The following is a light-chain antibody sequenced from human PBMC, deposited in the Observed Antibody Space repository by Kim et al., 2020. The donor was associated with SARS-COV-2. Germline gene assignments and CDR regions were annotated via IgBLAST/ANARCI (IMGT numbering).Light chain of an antibody. CDR3: QSWDNSTVV. V-gene: IGLV3-1*01. J-gene: IGLJ2*01. CDR1: KLGDKY. CDR2: QDT. Sequence: SYELTQPPSVSLSPGQTASITCSVDKLGDKYACWYQQKPAQSPVLVIYQDTKRPSGIPERFSGSNSENTATLTISGTQAMDEADYYCQSWDNSTVVFGGG.